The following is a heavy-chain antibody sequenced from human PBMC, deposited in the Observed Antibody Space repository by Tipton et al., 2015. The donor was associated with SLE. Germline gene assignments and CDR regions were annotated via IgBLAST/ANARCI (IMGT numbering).Heavy chain of an antibody. J-gene: IGHJ4*02. CDR3: ARDRHGDYYFDY. Sequence: SLRLSCAASGFTVSSNYMSWVRQAPGKGLEWVSVIYSGGSTYYADSVKGRFTISRDHSKNTLYLQMNSLGAEDTAVYYCARDRHGDYYFDYWGQGTLVTVSS. D-gene: IGHD4-17*01. CDR1: GFTVSSNY. V-gene: IGHV3-53*05. CDR2: IYSGGST.